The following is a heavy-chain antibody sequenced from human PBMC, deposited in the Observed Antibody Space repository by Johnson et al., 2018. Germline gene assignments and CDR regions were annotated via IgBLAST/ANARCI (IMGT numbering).Heavy chain of an antibody. CDR1: GFASGYTFSSYG. CDR3: AKYMVTFPHDAFDI. V-gene: IGHV3-23*04. J-gene: IGHJ3*02. D-gene: IGHD4-23*01. CDR2: ISGSGAST. Sequence: EVQLVETGGGLVQPGGSLRLSCAASGFASGYTFSSYGMSWVRQAPGKGLEWVSAISGSGASTYYADSVKGRFTISRDNSKNTLYLQRNSLRAEYMAIYYCAKYMVTFPHDAFDIWGQGTMVTVSS.